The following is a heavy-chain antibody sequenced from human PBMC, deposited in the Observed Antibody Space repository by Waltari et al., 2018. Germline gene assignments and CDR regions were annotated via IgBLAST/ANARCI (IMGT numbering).Heavy chain of an antibody. V-gene: IGHV3-23*01. CDR3: AKGVRIAAGIGYFDL. D-gene: IGHD6-13*01. Sequence: EVQLLESGGGLVQPGGSLRLSCAASGFTFSSYAMSWVRQAPGKGLEWVSAMSGSGGSTYYADSVKGRFTISRDNSKNSLYLQMNCRRAEDTAVYYCAKGVRIAAGIGYFDLWGRGTLVTVSS. J-gene: IGHJ2*01. CDR2: MSGSGGST. CDR1: GFTFSSYA.